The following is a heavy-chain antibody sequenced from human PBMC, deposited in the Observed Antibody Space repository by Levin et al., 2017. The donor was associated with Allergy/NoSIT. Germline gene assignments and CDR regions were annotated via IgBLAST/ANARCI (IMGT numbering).Heavy chain of an antibody. D-gene: IGHD1-26*01. V-gene: IGHV3-7*01. CDR2: INKEGGDI. J-gene: IGHJ4*02. Sequence: GESLKISCAASGFTCSSNWMTWVRQAPGKGLEWVATINKEGGDIAYVDSVKGRFTISRDNAKNSLYLQMSTLRVEDTAIYYCTRNLGHYRLDSWGQGTLVTVSS. CDR3: TRNLGHYRLDS. CDR1: GFTCSSNW.